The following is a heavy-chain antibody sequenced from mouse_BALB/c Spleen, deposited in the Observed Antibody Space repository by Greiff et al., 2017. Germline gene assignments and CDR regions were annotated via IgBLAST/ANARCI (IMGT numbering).Heavy chain of an antibody. CDR2: IRNKANGYTT. CDR1: GFTFTDYY. J-gene: IGHJ4*01. V-gene: IGHV7-3*02. CDR3: ARERPVWSAMDY. D-gene: IGHD2-10*02. Sequence: EVQLVESGGGLVQPGGSLRLSCATSGFTFTDYYMSWVRQPPGKALEWLGFIRNKANGYTTEYSASVKGRFTISRDNSQSILYLQMNTLRAEDSATDYCARERPVWSAMDYWGQGTSVTVSS.